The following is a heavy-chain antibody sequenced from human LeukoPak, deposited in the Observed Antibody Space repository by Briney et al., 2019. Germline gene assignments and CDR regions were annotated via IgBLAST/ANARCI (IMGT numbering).Heavy chain of an antibody. Sequence: PSQTLSLTCTVSGGSISSGGYYWSWIRQPPGKGLEWIGHIYHSGNTYYNPSLKSRVTISVDRSKNQFSLKLNSVTAADTAVYYCARTPATTASYMDVLGKGTTVTVSS. CDR1: GGSISSGGYY. CDR3: ARTPATTASYMDV. V-gene: IGHV4-30-2*01. D-gene: IGHD4-11*01. CDR2: IYHSGNT. J-gene: IGHJ6*03.